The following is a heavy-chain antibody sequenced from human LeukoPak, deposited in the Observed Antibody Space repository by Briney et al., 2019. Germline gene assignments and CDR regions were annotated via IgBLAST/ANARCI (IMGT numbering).Heavy chain of an antibody. Sequence: GGSLRLSCAASGFTVSSNYMSWVRQAPGKGLEWVSGISTSGDRTYYADSVKGRFTISRDNSKNTLYLQMNSLRAEDTAIYYCAKGLLRYPTAYYLAFDIWGQGTMVTVSS. CDR2: ISTSGDRT. CDR3: AKGLLRYPTAYYLAFDI. J-gene: IGHJ3*02. CDR1: GFTVSSNY. D-gene: IGHD3-9*01. V-gene: IGHV3-23*01.